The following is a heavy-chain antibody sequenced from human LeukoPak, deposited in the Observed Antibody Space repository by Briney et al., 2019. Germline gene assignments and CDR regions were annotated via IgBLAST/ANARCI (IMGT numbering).Heavy chain of an antibody. V-gene: IGHV3-23*01. CDR2: IRGSGGST. D-gene: IGHD1-26*01. CDR3: AKSQIVGTTRSLDI. CDR1: GFTFTSYD. Sequence: GGSLRLSCAASGFTFTSYDMSWVRQAPEKGLEWVSGIRGSGGSTYYADSVKGRFTISRDNSRNTLNLQMSSLRAEDTAVYYCAKSQIVGTTRSLDIWGQGTMVTVSS. J-gene: IGHJ3*02.